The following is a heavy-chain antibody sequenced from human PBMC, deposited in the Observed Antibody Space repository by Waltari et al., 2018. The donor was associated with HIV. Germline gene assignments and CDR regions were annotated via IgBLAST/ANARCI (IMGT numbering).Heavy chain of an antibody. D-gene: IGHD6-19*01. CDR3: ARGASGWSPGY. J-gene: IGHJ4*02. V-gene: IGHV3-30*03. Sequence: VQLVESGGGVVQPGRSLRPSCADSGFTFRSYAMHWVRQAPGKGLEWVTVISYYGDNKYYADSVKVRFTISRDNSKNTLYLQMNSLRPEDTAVYYCARGASGWSPGYWGQGTLVTVSS. CDR2: ISYYGDNK. CDR1: GFTFRSYA.